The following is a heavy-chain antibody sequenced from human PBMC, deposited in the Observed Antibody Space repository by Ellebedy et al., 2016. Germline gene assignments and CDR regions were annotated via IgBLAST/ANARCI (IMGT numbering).Heavy chain of an antibody. J-gene: IGHJ4*02. CDR2: ISYDGSNK. Sequence: GGSLRLSXAASGFTFSSYAMHWVRQAPGKGLEWVAVISYDGSNKYYADSVKGRFTISRDNSKNTLYLQMNSLRAEDTAVYYCARALAGALDYWGQGTLVTVSS. V-gene: IGHV3-30-3*01. D-gene: IGHD6-13*01. CDR1: GFTFSSYA. CDR3: ARALAGALDY.